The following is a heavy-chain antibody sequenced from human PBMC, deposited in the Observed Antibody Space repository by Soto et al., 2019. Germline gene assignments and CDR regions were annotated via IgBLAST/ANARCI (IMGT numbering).Heavy chain of an antibody. CDR3: TRANWYSEY. V-gene: IGHV4-59*11. J-gene: IGHJ4*02. D-gene: IGHD7-27*01. CDR1: VGSIGNHY. CDR2: IYYNGNT. Sequence: QVQLQESGPGLVKPSETLSLTCSVSVGSIGNHYWSWIRQPPGKGLEWIGYIYYNGNTNYNPSLKSRVTMSVDTSRNQISLKLTTVTAADTAVYYCTRANWYSEYWGQGTLVTVSS.